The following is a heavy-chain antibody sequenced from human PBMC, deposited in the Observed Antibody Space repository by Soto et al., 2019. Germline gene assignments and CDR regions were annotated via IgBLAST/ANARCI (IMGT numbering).Heavy chain of an antibody. CDR1: GFTFSSYG. J-gene: IGHJ6*02. CDR3: AKGTIFGVVITGMDV. V-gene: IGHV3-30*18. D-gene: IGHD3-3*01. CDR2: ISYDGSNK. Sequence: GGSLRLSCAASGFTFSSYGMHWVRQAPGKGLEWVAVISYDGSNKYYADSVKGRFTISRDNSKNTLYLQMNSLRAEDTAVYYYAKGTIFGVVITGMDVWGQGTTVTVSS.